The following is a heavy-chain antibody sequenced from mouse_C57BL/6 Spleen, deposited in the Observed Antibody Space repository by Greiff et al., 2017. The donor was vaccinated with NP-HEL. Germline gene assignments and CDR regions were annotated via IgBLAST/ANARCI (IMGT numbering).Heavy chain of an antibody. CDR2: ISYDGSN. V-gene: IGHV3-6*01. Sequence: DVQLQESGPGLVKPSQSLSLTCSVTGYSITSGYYWNWIRQFPGNKLEWMGYISYDGSNNYNPSLKNRISITRDTSKNQFFLKLNSVTTEDTATYYCASGNWLFAYWGQGTLVTVSA. J-gene: IGHJ3*01. CDR3: ASGNWLFAY. D-gene: IGHD4-1*01. CDR1: GYSITSGYY.